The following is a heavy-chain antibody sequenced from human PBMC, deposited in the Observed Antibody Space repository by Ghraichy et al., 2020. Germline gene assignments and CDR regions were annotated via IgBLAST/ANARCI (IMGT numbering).Heavy chain of an antibody. Sequence: SGPTLVKPTRTLTLTCTFSGFSLSTRGMCVSWIRQPPGKALEWLALLDWDDDKYYSTSLKTRLTISKDTSKNHVVLTMTNMDPVDTATYYCARIAADYYGSGSYNYFDYWGQGTLVTVSS. CDR2: LDWDDDK. J-gene: IGHJ4*02. CDR3: ARIAADYYGSGSYNYFDY. D-gene: IGHD3-10*01. CDR1: GFSLSTRGMC. V-gene: IGHV2-70*01.